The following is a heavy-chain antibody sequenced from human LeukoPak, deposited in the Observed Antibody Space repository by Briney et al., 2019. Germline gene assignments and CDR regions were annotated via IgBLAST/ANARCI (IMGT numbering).Heavy chain of an antibody. V-gene: IGHV4-31*03. Sequence: PSQTLSLTCTVSGGFISSGGYYWSWIRQHPGKGLEWIGYIYYSGSTYYNPSLKSRVTISVDTSKNQFSLKLSSVTAADTAVYYCARHIAVAGTLIYWYFDLWGRGTLVTVSS. CDR3: ARHIAVAGTLIYWYFDL. CDR1: GGFISSGGYY. CDR2: IYYSGST. J-gene: IGHJ2*01. D-gene: IGHD6-19*01.